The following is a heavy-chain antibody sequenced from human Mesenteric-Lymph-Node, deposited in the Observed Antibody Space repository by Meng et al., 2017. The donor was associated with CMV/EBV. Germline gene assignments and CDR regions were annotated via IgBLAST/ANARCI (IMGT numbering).Heavy chain of an antibody. J-gene: IGHJ4*02. CDR2: IKSKPDGGTT. CDR3: TTSWTDYYDSSDYYYLDY. Sequence: NAWMTWVRQAPGKGLEWVDRIKSKPDGGTTDYAAPVKGRFTISRDDSKNTLYLQMSSLKTEDTAVYYCTTSWTDYYDSSDYYYLDYWGQGTLVTVSS. CDR1: NAW. V-gene: IGHV3-15*01. D-gene: IGHD3-22*01.